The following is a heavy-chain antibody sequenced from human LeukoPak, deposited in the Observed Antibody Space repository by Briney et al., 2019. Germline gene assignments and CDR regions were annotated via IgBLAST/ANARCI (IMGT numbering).Heavy chain of an antibody. J-gene: IGHJ4*02. D-gene: IGHD3-10*01. CDR3: ARNVLLWFGTLPYYFDY. CDR2: ISAYNGNT. Sequence: ASVKVSCKASGYTFTSYGISWVRQAPGQGLEWMGWISAYNGNTNYAQKLQGRVTMTTDTSTSTAYMELRSLRSDDTAVCYCARNVLLWFGTLPYYFDYWGQGTLVTVSS. V-gene: IGHV1-18*01. CDR1: GYTFTSYG.